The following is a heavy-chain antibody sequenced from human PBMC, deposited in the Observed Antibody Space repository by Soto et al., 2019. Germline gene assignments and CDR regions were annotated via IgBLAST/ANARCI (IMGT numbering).Heavy chain of an antibody. J-gene: IGHJ4*02. CDR2: IYYSGST. CDR3: ARLWDGDYLTFDY. D-gene: IGHD4-17*01. V-gene: IGHV4-39*01. CDR1: GGYISSISYY. Sequence: PSETLSLTCTVSGGYISSISYYWAWIRQPPGKGLEWIGTIYYSGSTYYNPSLKSRVSISVDTSKNQFSLKLSSVTAADTAVYYCARLWDGDYLTFDYWGQGTLVTVSS.